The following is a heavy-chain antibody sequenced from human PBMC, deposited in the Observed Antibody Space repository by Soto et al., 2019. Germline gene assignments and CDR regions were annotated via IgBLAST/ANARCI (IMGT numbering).Heavy chain of an antibody. D-gene: IGHD3-16*02. J-gene: IGHJ6*02. Sequence: SETLSLTCTVSGASISSGNYYWTWVRQPPGKGLEWIGYIYYSGATYYNPSLKRLLNISIDTSTDQFFLSLTSVTVAASAVYHCASARGGIGVLYYGMDSWGQGTTVTVSS. CDR2: IYYSGAT. CDR3: ASARGGIGVLYYGMDS. V-gene: IGHV4-30-4*01. CDR1: GASISSGNYY.